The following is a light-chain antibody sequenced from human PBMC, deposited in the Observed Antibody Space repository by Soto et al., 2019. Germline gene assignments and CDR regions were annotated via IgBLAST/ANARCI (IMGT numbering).Light chain of an antibody. CDR1: QNINSY. Sequence: DIQMTQSPSSLSASVGDRVTITCRASQNINSYLNWYQQAPGKAPKLLIYAARSLQSGVPSRFSGSGSGTEFTLTISSLHPEDFATYYCQQSYNPPQTFGHGTKVDIK. CDR3: QQSYNPPQT. CDR2: AAR. J-gene: IGKJ1*01. V-gene: IGKV1-39*01.